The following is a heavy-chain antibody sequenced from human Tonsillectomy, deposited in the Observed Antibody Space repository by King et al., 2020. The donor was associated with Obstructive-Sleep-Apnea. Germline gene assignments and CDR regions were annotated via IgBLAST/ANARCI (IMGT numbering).Heavy chain of an antibody. V-gene: IGHV4-39*07. CDR3: AGVYYDLLTGCWFDP. CDR2: IYSGGGT. D-gene: IGHD3-9*01. J-gene: IGHJ5*02. CDR1: GGSISSSNYY. Sequence: LQLQESGPGLVKPSETLSLTCTVSGGSISSSNYYWGWIRQPPGKGLEWIASIYSGGGTYYNPSLKSRITISVDTSKNQFSLKLSSVTAADTAVYYCAGVYYDLLTGCWFDPWGQGTLVTVSS.